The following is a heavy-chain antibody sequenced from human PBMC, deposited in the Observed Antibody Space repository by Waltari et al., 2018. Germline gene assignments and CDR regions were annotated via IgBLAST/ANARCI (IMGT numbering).Heavy chain of an antibody. Sequence: QVQLVQSGAEVKKPGASVKVSCKASGYSFTSYYMHWVRQAPGQGLEWMGIITPSGGSTTYSQKFQGRVTMTRDTSTSTVYMELSSLRSDDTAVYYCTRGYDYGSDYWGQGTLVTVSS. D-gene: IGHD4-17*01. V-gene: IGHV1-46*03. CDR1: GYSFTSYY. J-gene: IGHJ4*02. CDR3: TRGYDYGSDY. CDR2: ITPSGGST.